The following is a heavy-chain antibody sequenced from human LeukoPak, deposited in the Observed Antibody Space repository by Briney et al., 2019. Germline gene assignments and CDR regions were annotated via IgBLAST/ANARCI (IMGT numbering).Heavy chain of an antibody. Sequence: PSETLSLTCTVSGGSISSYYWSWIRQPPGKGLEWIGYIYYSGSTNYNPSLKSRVTISVDTSKNQFSLKLSSVTAADTAVYYCARHNKFRQQLDPRPPYWYFDLWGRGTLVTVSS. J-gene: IGHJ2*01. CDR1: GGSISSYY. CDR3: ARHNKFRQQLDPRPPYWYFDL. CDR2: IYYSGST. D-gene: IGHD6-13*01. V-gene: IGHV4-59*08.